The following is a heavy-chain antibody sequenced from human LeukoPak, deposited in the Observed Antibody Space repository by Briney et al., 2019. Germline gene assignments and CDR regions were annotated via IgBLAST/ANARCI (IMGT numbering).Heavy chain of an antibody. D-gene: IGHD2-21*02. CDR2: IIPIFGTA. Sequence: SVKVSCKAPGGTFSSYAISWVRQAPGQGLEWMGGIIPIFGTANYAQKFQGRVTITADESTSTAYMELSSLRSEDTAVYYCAESRTVVTAILSFVWFDPWGQGTLVTVSS. V-gene: IGHV1-69*13. J-gene: IGHJ5*02. CDR1: GGTFSSYA. CDR3: AESRTVVTAILSFVWFDP.